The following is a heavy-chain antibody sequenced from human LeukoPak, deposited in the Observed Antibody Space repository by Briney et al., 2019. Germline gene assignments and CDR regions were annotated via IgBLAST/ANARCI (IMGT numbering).Heavy chain of an antibody. CDR3: ARGRHIRSYHYFDY. Sequence: GGSLRLSCAASGFTFSSYSMNWVRQAPGKGLEWVSYISSSSSTIYYADSVKGRFTISRDNAKNSLYLQMNSLRAEDTAVYYCARGRHIRSYHYFDYWGQGTLVTVSS. D-gene: IGHD1-26*01. CDR1: GFTFSSYS. J-gene: IGHJ4*02. CDR2: ISSSSSTI. V-gene: IGHV3-48*04.